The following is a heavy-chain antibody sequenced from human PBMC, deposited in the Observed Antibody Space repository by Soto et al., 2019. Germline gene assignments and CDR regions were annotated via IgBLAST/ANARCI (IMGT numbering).Heavy chain of an antibody. CDR3: ARSTGTYSSSWFNWFDP. V-gene: IGHV4-59*01. Sequence: QVQLQESGPGLVKPSETLSPTCTVSGGSISNYYWSWIQQPPGKGLAWIGSIYYSGSTNYNPSLKSRVTISVDTSKSQFSLRLNSVTAADTAVYYCARSTGTYSSSWFNWFDPWGRGTLVTVSS. CDR1: GGSISNYY. J-gene: IGHJ5*02. CDR2: IYYSGST. D-gene: IGHD6-13*01.